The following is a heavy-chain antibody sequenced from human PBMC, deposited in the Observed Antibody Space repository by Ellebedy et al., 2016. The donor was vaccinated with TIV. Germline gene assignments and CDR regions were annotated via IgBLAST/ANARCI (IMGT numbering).Heavy chain of an antibody. CDR2: IKQDGSEK. Sequence: GESLKISCEASGFTFSRNWISWFRSAPGKGLEWVANIKQDGSEKYYVDSVKGRFTISRDNAKNSGYLQLSSLGAGDTAVYYWARDVWGGGWAWGQGTPVTVSS. CDR3: ARDVWGGGWA. V-gene: IGHV3-7*01. D-gene: IGHD6-19*01. J-gene: IGHJ5*02. CDR1: GFTFSRNW.